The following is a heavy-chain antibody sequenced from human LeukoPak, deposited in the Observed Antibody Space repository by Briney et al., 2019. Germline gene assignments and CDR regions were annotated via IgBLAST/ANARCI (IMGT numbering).Heavy chain of an antibody. Sequence: GRSLRLSCAASGFTFDDYAMHWVRQAPGKGLEWVSGISWNSGTIGYADSVKGRFTISRDNSKNTLYLQMNSLRAEDTAVYYCAKPHLERRSPYYFDYWGQGTLVTVSS. CDR2: ISWNSGTI. V-gene: IGHV3-9*01. CDR1: GFTFDDYA. D-gene: IGHD1-1*01. CDR3: AKPHLERRSPYYFDY. J-gene: IGHJ4*02.